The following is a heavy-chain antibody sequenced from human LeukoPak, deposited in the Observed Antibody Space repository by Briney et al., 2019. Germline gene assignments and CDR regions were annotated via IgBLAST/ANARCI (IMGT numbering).Heavy chain of an antibody. J-gene: IGHJ4*02. D-gene: IGHD3-10*01. V-gene: IGHV3-33*01. CDR2: IWYDGSNK. CDR1: GFTFSSYG. Sequence: GGSLRLSRAASGFTFSSYGMHWVRQAPGKGLEWVAVIWYDGSNKYYADSVKGRFTISRDNSKNTLYLQMNSLRAEDTAVYYCARAYYYGSGRVFDYWGQGTLVTVSS. CDR3: ARAYYYGSGRVFDY.